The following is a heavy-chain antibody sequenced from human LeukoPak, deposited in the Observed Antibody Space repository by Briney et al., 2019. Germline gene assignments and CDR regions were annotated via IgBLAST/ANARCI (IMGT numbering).Heavy chain of an antibody. CDR3: ARVDWNNWFDP. V-gene: IGHV4-31*03. Sequence: SQTLSLTCTVSGGSISSGVYYWSWIRQHPGKGLEWIGYIYYSGSTYYNPSLKSRVTISVDTSKNQFSLKLSSVTAADTAVYYCARVDWNNWFDPWGQGTLVTVSS. CDR1: GGSISSGVYY. CDR2: IYYSGST. D-gene: IGHD2-21*01. J-gene: IGHJ5*02.